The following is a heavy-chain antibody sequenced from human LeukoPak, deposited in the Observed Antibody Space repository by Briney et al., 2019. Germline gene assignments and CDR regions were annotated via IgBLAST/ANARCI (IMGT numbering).Heavy chain of an antibody. CDR2: MKSKTDGATT. V-gene: IGHV3-15*01. CDR3: TTGKLSTATIWY. Sequence: GGSLRLSCVASGFTFTNAWMTWVRQTPEKGLGREGLMKSKTDGATTDYTAPVKGRFTISRDDSKKTLYLQMNSLKTEDTDVYYCTTGKLSTATIWYWGQGTLVTVSS. D-gene: IGHD4-17*01. J-gene: IGHJ4*02. CDR1: GFTFTNAW.